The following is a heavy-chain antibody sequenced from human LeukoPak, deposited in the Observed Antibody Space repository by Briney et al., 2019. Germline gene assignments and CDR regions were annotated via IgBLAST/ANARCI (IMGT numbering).Heavy chain of an antibody. Sequence: GGSLRLSCAASGFTFSSYAMSWVRQAPGKGLEWVSAISGSGGSTYYADSVKGRFTISRDNAKNSLYLQMNSLRAEDTAVYYCARDNSGYDYPYYFDYWGQGTLVTVSS. CDR1: GFTFSSYA. D-gene: IGHD5-12*01. CDR3: ARDNSGYDYPYYFDY. CDR2: ISGSGGST. V-gene: IGHV3-23*01. J-gene: IGHJ4*02.